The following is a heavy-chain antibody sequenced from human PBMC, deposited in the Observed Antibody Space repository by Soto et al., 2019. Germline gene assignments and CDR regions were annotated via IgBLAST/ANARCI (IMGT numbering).Heavy chain of an antibody. Sequence: SETLSLTCTVSVGSINSYYWSWIRQPPGKGLEWIGYIYYSGSTNYNPSLKSRVTISVDTSKNQFSLKLSSVTAADTAVYYCARLYGLDAFDIWGQGTMVTVSS. CDR3: ARLYGLDAFDI. CDR1: VGSINSYY. CDR2: IYYSGST. V-gene: IGHV4-59*08. J-gene: IGHJ3*02. D-gene: IGHD3-16*02.